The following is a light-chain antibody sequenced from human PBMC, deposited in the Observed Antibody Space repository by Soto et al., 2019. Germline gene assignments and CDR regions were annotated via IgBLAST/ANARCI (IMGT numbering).Light chain of an antibody. J-gene: IGKJ2*01. CDR2: DAS. V-gene: IGKV3-11*01. Sequence: VLTQSPGTLSLSPGERAILSCRASQSVSSYFAWYQQKPGQAPRLLIYDASYRATDIPTRFSGSGSGTDFPLTITSLTPEDFAVYYCHQRNNWPYTFGQGTKLAI. CDR1: QSVSSY. CDR3: HQRNNWPYT.